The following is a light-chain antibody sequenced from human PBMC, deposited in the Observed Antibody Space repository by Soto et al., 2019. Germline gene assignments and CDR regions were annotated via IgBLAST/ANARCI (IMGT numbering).Light chain of an antibody. CDR1: SANIGNNA. V-gene: IGLV1-36*01. Sequence: QAVLPPPPSPNNPPNHNVNHPCSAHSANIGNNAVNWYQQLRGQAPNLLIYYDDLLASGVSDRFSGSKSGTSASLAISGVQSEDEADYYCAAWDDTLNGPVFGGGTKVTVL. J-gene: IGLJ2*01. CDR3: AAWDDTLNGPV. CDR2: YDD.